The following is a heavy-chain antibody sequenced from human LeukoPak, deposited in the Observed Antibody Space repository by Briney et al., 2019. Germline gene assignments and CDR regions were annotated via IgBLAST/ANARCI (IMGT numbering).Heavy chain of an antibody. V-gene: IGHV3-23*01. CDR3: AKVPYGGNLYYFDY. CDR1: GFTFSSYA. J-gene: IGHJ4*02. CDR2: ISGSGGST. D-gene: IGHD4-23*01. Sequence: PGGSLRLSCAASGFTFSSYAMSWVRQAPGKGLEWVSAISGSGGSTYYADSVKGRSTISRDNSKNTLYLQMNSLRAEDTAVYYCAKVPYGGNLYYFDYWGQGTLVTVSS.